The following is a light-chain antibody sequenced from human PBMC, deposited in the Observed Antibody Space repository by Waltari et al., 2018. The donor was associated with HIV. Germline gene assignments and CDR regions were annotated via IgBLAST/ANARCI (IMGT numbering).Light chain of an antibody. Sequence: SNVLTQPPSVSVAPGQTATITCGGNNIGSKSVHWYQQKPGQAPVVVVFDDSDRPSGIPERFSGSNSANTATLTISTVEAGDEADYYCQVWDSRRDWVFGGGTKLTVL. V-gene: IGLV3-21*02. J-gene: IGLJ3*02. CDR2: DDS. CDR1: NIGSKS. CDR3: QVWDSRRDWV.